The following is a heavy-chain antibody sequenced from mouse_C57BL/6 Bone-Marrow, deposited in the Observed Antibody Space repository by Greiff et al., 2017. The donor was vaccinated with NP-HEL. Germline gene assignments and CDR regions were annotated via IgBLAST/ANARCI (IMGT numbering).Heavy chain of an antibody. V-gene: IGHV14-3*01. CDR3: ARYGNYEGYYAMDY. D-gene: IGHD2-1*01. J-gene: IGHJ4*01. CDR1: GFTIKNTY. CDR2: IDPANGNT. Sequence: VQLKESVAELVRPGASVKLSCTASGFTIKNTYMHWVKQRPEQGLEWIGRIDPANGNTKYAPKFQGKATITADTSSNTAYLQLSSLTSGDTAIYYGARYGNYEGYYAMDYWGQGTSVTVSS.